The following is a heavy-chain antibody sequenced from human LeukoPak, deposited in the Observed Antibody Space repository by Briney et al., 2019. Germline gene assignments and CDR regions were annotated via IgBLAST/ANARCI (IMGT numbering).Heavy chain of an antibody. V-gene: IGHV3-23*01. CDR3: AKDHSFYFDY. J-gene: IGHJ4*02. CDR2: ISGKGDYT. D-gene: IGHD2-15*01. Sequence: GGSLRLSCAASGFAFSTYGMSWVRQAPGKGLEWVSAISGKGDYTYYADSVKGRFTISRDNTRNTLYLQMNSLRAEDTAVYYCAKDHSFYFDYRGQGTLVTVSS. CDR1: GFAFSTYG.